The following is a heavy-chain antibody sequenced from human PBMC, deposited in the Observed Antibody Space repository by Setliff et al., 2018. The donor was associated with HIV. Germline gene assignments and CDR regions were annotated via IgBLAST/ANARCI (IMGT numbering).Heavy chain of an antibody. J-gene: IGHJ6*03. CDR2: IKHGGIT. CDR1: GGSFSGYS. Sequence: PSETLSLTCAVFGGSFSGYSWSWRQPPGMGLEWSGEIKHGGITNSNPSLKNRVSISIDTSKSRFSLKLSSVTAADTAVYYCARDLLGYCSSTSCHSHYMDVWGKGTTVTVSS. D-gene: IGHD2-2*01. CDR3: ARDLLGYCSSTSCHSHYMDV. V-gene: IGHV4-34*01.